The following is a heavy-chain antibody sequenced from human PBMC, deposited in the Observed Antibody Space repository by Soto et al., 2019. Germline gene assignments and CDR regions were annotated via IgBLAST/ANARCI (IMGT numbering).Heavy chain of an antibody. CDR1: GFTFSSYE. Sequence: GSLRLSCAASGFTFSSYEMNWVRQAPGKGLEWVSYISSSGSTIYYADSVKGRFTISRDNAKNSLYLQMNSLRAEDTAVYYCARSVGSVARRDWFDPWGQGTLVTVSS. CDR3: ARSVGSVARRDWFDP. V-gene: IGHV3-48*03. D-gene: IGHD6-19*01. CDR2: ISSSGSTI. J-gene: IGHJ5*02.